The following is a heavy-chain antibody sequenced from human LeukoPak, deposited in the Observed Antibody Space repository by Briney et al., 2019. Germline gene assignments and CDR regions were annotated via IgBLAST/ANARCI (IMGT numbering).Heavy chain of an antibody. CDR3: AKSRLVTQNYYYSYGMDV. CDR1: GFTFSTYA. D-gene: IGHD5-18*01. CDR2: ISGSGIST. V-gene: IGHV3-23*01. Sequence: GGSLRLSCVVSGFTFSTYAMSWVRQAPGKGLEGVSAISGSGISTYYADSVKGRFTVSRDNSKDTLYLQMNSLRAEDTAVYHCAKSRLVTQNYYYSYGMDVWGQGTTVTVSS. J-gene: IGHJ6*02.